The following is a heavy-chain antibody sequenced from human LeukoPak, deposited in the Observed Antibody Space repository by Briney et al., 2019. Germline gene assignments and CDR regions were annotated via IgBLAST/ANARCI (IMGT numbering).Heavy chain of an antibody. D-gene: IGHD3-22*01. V-gene: IGHV1-69*05. CDR2: IIPIFGTA. Sequence: SVKVSYTASGGTFSSYAISWVRQAPGQGLEWMGGIIPIFGTANYAQKFQGRVTMTRDMSTSTVYMELSSLRSEDTAVYYCAREPGDYYDSSGYLFDYWGQGTLVTVSS. CDR1: GGTFSSYA. J-gene: IGHJ4*02. CDR3: AREPGDYYDSSGYLFDY.